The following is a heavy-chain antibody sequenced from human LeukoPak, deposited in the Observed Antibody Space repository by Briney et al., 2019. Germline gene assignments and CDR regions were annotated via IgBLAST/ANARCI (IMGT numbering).Heavy chain of an antibody. CDR2: IIPIFGTA. J-gene: IGHJ5*02. CDR1: GGTFSSYA. V-gene: IGHV1-69*05. D-gene: IGHD6-19*01. Sequence: SVKVSCKASGGTFSSYAISWVRQAPGQGLEWMGGIIPIFGTAHYAQKFQGRVTITTDESTRTAYMELGSVRSEDTAVYYCARDGQQTAVAGTNWFDPWGQGTLVTVSS. CDR3: ARDGQQTAVAGTNWFDP.